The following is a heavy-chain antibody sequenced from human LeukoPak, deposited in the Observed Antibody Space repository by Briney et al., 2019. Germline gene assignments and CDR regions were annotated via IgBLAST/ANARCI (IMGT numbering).Heavy chain of an antibody. Sequence: SETLSLTCTVSGGSISSYYWSWIRQPPGKGLEWIGYIYYSGSTNYNPSLKSRVTISVDTSKNQFSLKLSSVTAADTAMYYCARNYGDCWGQGTLVTVSS. CDR1: GGSISSYY. V-gene: IGHV4-59*01. CDR2: IYYSGST. CDR3: ARNYGDC. J-gene: IGHJ4*02.